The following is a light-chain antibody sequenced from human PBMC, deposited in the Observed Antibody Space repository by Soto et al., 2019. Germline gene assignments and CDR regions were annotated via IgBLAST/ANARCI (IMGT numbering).Light chain of an antibody. J-gene: IGLJ3*02. CDR2: YDD. CDR3: AAWDDSLNGWG. CDR1: SSNIGTNG. V-gene: IGLV1-36*01. Sequence: QSVLTQPPSASEAPRQRVTISCSGSSSNIGTNGVNWYQQLPGKAPKLLIYYDDLLPSGVSDRFSGSKSGTSASLAISGRQSEDEADYYCAAWDDSLNGWGFGGGTKLTVL.